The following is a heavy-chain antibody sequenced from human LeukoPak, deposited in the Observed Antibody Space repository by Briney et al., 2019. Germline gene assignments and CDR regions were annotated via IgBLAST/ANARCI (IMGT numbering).Heavy chain of an antibody. CDR3: ASVGGNSVDGWGYFDY. J-gene: IGHJ4*01. D-gene: IGHD4-23*01. V-gene: IGHV4-39*01. CDR2: IYYSGST. Sequence: SETLSLTCTVSGGSISSSSYYWGWIRQPPGKGLEWIGSIYYSGSTYYNPSLKSRVTISVDTSKNQFSLKLSSVTAADTAVYYCASVGGNSVDGWGYFDYWGHSILVTVCS. CDR1: GGSISSSSYY.